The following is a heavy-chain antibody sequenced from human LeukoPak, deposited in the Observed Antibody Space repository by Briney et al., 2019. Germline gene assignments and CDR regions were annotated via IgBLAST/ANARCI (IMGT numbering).Heavy chain of an antibody. CDR3: AKKRRDYYPFDY. Sequence: PGGSLRLSCAASGFTFSDYAMAWVRQVPGKGLEWVSGISGSGGTIYYADAVKGRFTISRDNSKSTLYVQMNSLRAEDTALYYCAKKRRDYYPFDYWGQGGLVTVSS. D-gene: IGHD3-22*01. CDR1: GFTFSDYA. V-gene: IGHV3-23*01. CDR2: ISGSGGTI. J-gene: IGHJ4*02.